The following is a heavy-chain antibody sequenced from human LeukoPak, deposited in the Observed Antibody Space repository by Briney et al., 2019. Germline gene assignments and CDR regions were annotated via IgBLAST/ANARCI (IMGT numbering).Heavy chain of an antibody. CDR2: IYHSGST. Sequence: SETLSLTCAVSGGSISSSNWWSWVRQPPGKGLEWIGEIYHSGSTNYNPSLKSRVTISVEKSKNQFSLKLSSVTAADTAVYYCASYGDHVFDYWGQGTLVTVSS. CDR3: ASYGDHVFDY. CDR1: GGSISSSNW. D-gene: IGHD4-17*01. J-gene: IGHJ4*02. V-gene: IGHV4-4*02.